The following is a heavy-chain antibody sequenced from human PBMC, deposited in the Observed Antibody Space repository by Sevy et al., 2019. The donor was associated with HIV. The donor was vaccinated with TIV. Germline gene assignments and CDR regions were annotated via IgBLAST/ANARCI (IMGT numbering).Heavy chain of an antibody. D-gene: IGHD3-3*01. CDR3: AHSSGLYGYYYGMDV. CDR1: GVTFSSYG. V-gene: IGHV3-30*03. J-gene: IGHJ6*02. CDR2: ISYDGSKK. Sequence: GGSLRLSCAASGVTFSSYGIHWVRQAPGKGLEWVAVISYDGSKKNHAESMKGRFTISRDNSKNTLYLEMSSLRPEDTAVYDCAHSSGLYGYYYGMDVWGQGTTVTVSS.